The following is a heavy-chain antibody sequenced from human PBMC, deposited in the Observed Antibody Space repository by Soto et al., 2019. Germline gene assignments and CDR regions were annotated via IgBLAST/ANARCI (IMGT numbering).Heavy chain of an antibody. CDR1: GVSVTRDTSY. CDR3: VKGGSHWFDP. Sequence: SETLSLTCSVYGVSVTRDTSYWSWVRQPPGKGLEWIGYISFSGSTKYIPSLEGRVTISVDTSKNQFSLKLYSVTAADTALYYCVKGGSHWFDPWGQGALVTVSS. CDR2: ISFSGST. D-gene: IGHD3-10*01. V-gene: IGHV4-61*01. J-gene: IGHJ5*02.